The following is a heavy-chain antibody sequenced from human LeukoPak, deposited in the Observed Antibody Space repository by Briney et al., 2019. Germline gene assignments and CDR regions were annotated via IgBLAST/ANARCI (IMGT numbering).Heavy chain of an antibody. V-gene: IGHV3-23*01. CDR2: ISGSGGST. Sequence: PGGSLRLSCAASGFTFSNYAISWVRQAPGKGLEWVSAISGSGGSTYYVDSVKGRFTISRDNSKNTLYLQMNSLRAEDTAVYYCAKDRSSSGSYFDCWGQGTLVTVSS. D-gene: IGHD3-10*01. CDR3: AKDRSSSGSYFDC. J-gene: IGHJ4*02. CDR1: GFTFSNYA.